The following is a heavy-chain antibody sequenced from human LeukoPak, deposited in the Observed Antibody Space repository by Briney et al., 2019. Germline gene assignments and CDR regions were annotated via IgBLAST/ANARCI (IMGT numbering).Heavy chain of an antibody. CDR2: IKQDGSEK. Sequence: GGSLRLSCAASGFTFSSYWMGWVRQAPGKGLEWVANIKQDGSEKYYVDSVKGRFTISRDNAKNSLYLQMNSLRAEDTAVYYCARDDNPKNFDYWGQGTLVTVSS. J-gene: IGHJ4*02. CDR3: ARDDNPKNFDY. V-gene: IGHV3-7*01. D-gene: IGHD1-14*01. CDR1: GFTFSSYW.